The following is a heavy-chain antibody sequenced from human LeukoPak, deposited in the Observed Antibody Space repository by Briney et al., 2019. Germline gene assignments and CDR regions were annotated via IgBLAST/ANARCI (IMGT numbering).Heavy chain of an antibody. Sequence: KPSETLSLTCSVSGGSISSYYWSWIRQPAGKGLEWIGRIYTSGSSNYSPSLKSRLTMSVDTSKNQFSLNLSSVTAADTAVYYCAREATTGGAFDYWGQGTLVTISS. J-gene: IGHJ4*02. CDR3: AREATTGGAFDY. D-gene: IGHD1-1*01. V-gene: IGHV4-4*07. CDR2: IYTSGSS. CDR1: GGSISSYY.